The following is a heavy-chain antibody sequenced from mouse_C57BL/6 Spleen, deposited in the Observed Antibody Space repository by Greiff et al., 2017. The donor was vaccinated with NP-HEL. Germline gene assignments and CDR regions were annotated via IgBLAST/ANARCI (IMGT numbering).Heavy chain of an antibody. V-gene: IGHV1-64*01. CDR3: ARRGDYEDAMDY. Sequence: VQLQQSGAELVKPGASVKLSCKASGYTFTSYWMHWVKQRPGQGLEWIGMIHPNSGSTNYNEKFKSKATLTVDKSSSTAYMQLSSLTSEDSAVYYCARRGDYEDAMDYWGQGTSVTVSS. D-gene: IGHD2-4*01. CDR1: GYTFTSYW. J-gene: IGHJ4*01. CDR2: IHPNSGST.